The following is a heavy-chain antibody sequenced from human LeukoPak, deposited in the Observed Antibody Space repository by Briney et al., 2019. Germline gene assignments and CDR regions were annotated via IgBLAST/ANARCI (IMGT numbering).Heavy chain of an antibody. J-gene: IGHJ4*02. CDR1: GFSLSTGGMC. Sequence: SGPALVKPTQTLTLTCTFSGFSLSTGGMCVSWIRQPPGKALEWLARIDWDDDKYYITSLKTRLTISKDTSKNQVVLTMTSMDPVDTATYYCARMYTGSSGYDYWGQGTLVTVAS. D-gene: IGHD1-26*01. CDR3: ARMYTGSSGYDY. V-gene: IGHV2-70*11. CDR2: IDWDDDK.